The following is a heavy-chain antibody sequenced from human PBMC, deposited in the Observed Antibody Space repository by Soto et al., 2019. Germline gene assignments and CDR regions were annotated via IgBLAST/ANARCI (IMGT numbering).Heavy chain of an antibody. Sequence: QVQLVQSGAEVKKPGASVKVSCEASGYTFTAYYIHWMRQAPGQGLEWMGWINPNSGDTNYAQKFQGGVTVTRDTSISTVYMELSRLTSDDTAVYYCARGPNSGAFDHWGQGTLVTVSS. CDR3: ARGPNSGAFDH. CDR1: GYTFTAYY. D-gene: IGHD6-25*01. J-gene: IGHJ4*02. V-gene: IGHV1-2*02. CDR2: INPNSGDT.